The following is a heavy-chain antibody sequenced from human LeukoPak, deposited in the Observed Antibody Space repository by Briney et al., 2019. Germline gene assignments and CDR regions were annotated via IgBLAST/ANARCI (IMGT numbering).Heavy chain of an antibody. CDR1: GFTFGTYW. D-gene: IGHD6-19*01. V-gene: IGHV3-7*01. CDR3: AAMAYGYINY. CDR2: IKQDGSEK. J-gene: IGHJ4*02. Sequence: GSLRLSCAASGFTFGTYWMSWVRQAPGEGLEWVANIKQDGSEKYYVDSMKGRFTISRNNAKNSLYLQMNSLRAEDTAVYCCAAMAYGYINYWGQGTLVTVSS.